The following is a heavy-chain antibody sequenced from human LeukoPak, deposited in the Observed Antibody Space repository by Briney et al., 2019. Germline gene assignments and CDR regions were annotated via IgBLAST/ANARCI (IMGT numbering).Heavy chain of an antibody. CDR2: INPNSGGT. CDR3: ARDRTAMVRGTDRNWFDP. V-gene: IGHV1-2*02. Sequence: ASVKVSCKASGYTFTGYYMHWVRQAPGQGLEWMGWINPNSGGTNYVQKFQGRVTMTRDTSISTAYMELSRLRSDDTAVYYCARDRTAMVRGTDRNWFDPWGQGTLVTVSS. D-gene: IGHD3-10*01. J-gene: IGHJ5*02. CDR1: GYTFTGYY.